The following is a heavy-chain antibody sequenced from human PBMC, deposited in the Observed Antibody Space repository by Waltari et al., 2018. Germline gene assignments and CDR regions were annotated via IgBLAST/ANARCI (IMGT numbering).Heavy chain of an antibody. V-gene: IGHV4-39*01. CDR2: IYYSGST. D-gene: IGHD3-3*01. CDR3: ARGGITSFGVGTSYGMDV. Sequence: QLQLQESGPGLVKPSETLSLTCTVSGGSISSSSYYWGWIRQPPGKGLEWIGSIYYSGSTYYNTSLKSRVTISVDTSKNQCSLKLSSVTAADTAVYYCARGGITSFGVGTSYGMDVWGQGTTVTVSS. CDR1: GGSISSSSYY. J-gene: IGHJ6*02.